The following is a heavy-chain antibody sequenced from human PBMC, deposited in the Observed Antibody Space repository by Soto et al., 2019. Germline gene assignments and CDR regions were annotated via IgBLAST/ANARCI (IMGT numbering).Heavy chain of an antibody. V-gene: IGHV1-18*01. D-gene: IGHD6-19*01. CDR2: ISAYNGNT. CDR1: GYTFTSYG. CDR3: ASASAGIAVAVDIAA. J-gene: IGHJ6*02. Sequence: ASVKVSCKASGYTFTSYGISWVRQAPGQGLEWMGWISAYNGNTNYAQKLQGRVTMTTDTSTSTAYMELRSLRSDDTAVYYCASASAGIAVAVDIAAWGQGTTVTVSS.